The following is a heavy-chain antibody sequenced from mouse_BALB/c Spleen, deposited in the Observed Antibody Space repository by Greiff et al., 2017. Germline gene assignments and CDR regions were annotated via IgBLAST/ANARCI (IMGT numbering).Heavy chain of an antibody. Sequence: EVKLMESGGGLVKPGGSLKLSCAASGFTFSSYTMSWVRQTPEKRLEWVATISSGGSYTYYPDSVKGRFTISRDNAKNTLYLQMSSLKSEDTAMYYCTRDRDYGSSWYFDVWGAGTTVTVSS. CDR3: TRDRDYGSSWYFDV. D-gene: IGHD1-1*01. J-gene: IGHJ1*01. CDR1: GFTFSSYT. CDR2: ISSGGSYT. V-gene: IGHV5-6-4*01.